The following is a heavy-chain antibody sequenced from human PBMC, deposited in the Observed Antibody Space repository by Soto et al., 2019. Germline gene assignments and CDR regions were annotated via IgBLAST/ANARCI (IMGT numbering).Heavy chain of an antibody. Sequence: ASVKVSCKASGYTFTSYYMHWVRQAPGQGLEWMGIINPSGGSTSYAQKFQGRVTMTRDTSTSTVYMELSSLRSEDTAVYYCARDRHYYDSSGYYNDYWGQGTLVTVSS. D-gene: IGHD3-22*01. V-gene: IGHV1-46*01. CDR2: INPSGGST. CDR3: ARDRHYYDSSGYYNDY. CDR1: GYTFTSYY. J-gene: IGHJ4*02.